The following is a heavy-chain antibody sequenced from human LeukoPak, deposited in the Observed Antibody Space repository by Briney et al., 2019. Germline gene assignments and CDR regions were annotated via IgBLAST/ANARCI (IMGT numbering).Heavy chain of an antibody. J-gene: IGHJ6*03. V-gene: IGHV5-51*01. CDR2: IYPGDSDT. CDR1: GYSFTSYW. CDR3: ARQNSCGGDCYYYYYMDV. D-gene: IGHD2-21*01. Sequence: GESLKISCKGSGYSFTSYWIGWERQMPGKGLEWMGIIYPGDSDTRYSPSFQGQVTLSADKSISTAYLQWSSLKASDTAMYYCARQNSCGGDCYYYYYMDVWGKGTTVTVSS.